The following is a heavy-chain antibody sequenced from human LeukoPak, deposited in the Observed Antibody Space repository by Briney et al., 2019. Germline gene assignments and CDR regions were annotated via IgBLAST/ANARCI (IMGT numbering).Heavy chain of an antibody. CDR2: ISSSSSYI. D-gene: IGHD4-17*01. V-gene: IGHV3-21*01. CDR3: ARAVNGDLDY. CDR1: GFTFSSYS. Sequence: GRSLRLSCGASGFTFSSYSMNWVRQAPGKGLEWVSSISSSSSYIYYADSVKGRFTISRDNAKNSLYLQMNSLRAEDTAVYYCARAVNGDLDYWGQGTLVTVSS. J-gene: IGHJ4*02.